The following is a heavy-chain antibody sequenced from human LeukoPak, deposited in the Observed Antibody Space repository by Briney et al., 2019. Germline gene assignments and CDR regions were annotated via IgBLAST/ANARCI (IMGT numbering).Heavy chain of an antibody. CDR1: GFTFSGYW. CDR3: AREDY. V-gene: IGHV3-7*01. CDR2: IKQDGSEK. J-gene: IGHJ4*02. Sequence: GGSLRLSCAASGFTFSGYWMSWVRQAPGKGLEWVANIKQDGSEKYYVDSVKGRFTISRDNAKNSLYLQMNSLRAEDTAVYYCAREDYWGQGTLVTVSS.